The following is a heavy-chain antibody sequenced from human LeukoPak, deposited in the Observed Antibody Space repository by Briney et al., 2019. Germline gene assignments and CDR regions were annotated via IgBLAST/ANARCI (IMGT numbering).Heavy chain of an antibody. Sequence: QPGGSLRLSCAASGFTFSNYGIHWVRQAPGKGLEWVTFISYDGRNRHYVDSVKGRFTISRDNSKNTLYLQMNSLRAEDTAMYYCARVLNPRGYSGYDLSLDYWGQGTLVTVSS. CDR1: GFTFSNYG. CDR3: ARVLNPRGYSGYDLSLDY. D-gene: IGHD5-12*01. J-gene: IGHJ4*02. V-gene: IGHV3-30*03. CDR2: ISYDGRNR.